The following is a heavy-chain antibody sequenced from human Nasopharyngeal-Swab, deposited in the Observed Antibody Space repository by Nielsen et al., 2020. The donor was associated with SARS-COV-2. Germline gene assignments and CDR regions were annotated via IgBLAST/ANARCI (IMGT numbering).Heavy chain of an antibody. CDR1: GASISSSTYY. J-gene: IGHJ6*01. CDR2: LYSSGRA. D-gene: IGHD3-10*01. CDR3: ARHPGDGRLWVRGVMKEYGMDV. V-gene: IGHV4-39*01. Sequence: AESLSLTCTVSGASISSSTYYWAWIRPAPGRGLELMGNLYSSGRAYYNPSLKSRVTISVPTSRNDLSLKLSSVTAADTAVNFFARHPGDGRLWVRGVMKEYGMDVWRHWTKGTAS.